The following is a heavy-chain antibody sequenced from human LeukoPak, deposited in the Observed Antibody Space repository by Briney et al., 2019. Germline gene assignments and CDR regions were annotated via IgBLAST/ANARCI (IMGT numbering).Heavy chain of an antibody. CDR3: ARDSAGGDAHTVLLWFGESHYYYYYMDV. CDR1: GYTFTSYG. CDR2: ISAYNGNT. J-gene: IGHJ6*03. V-gene: IGHV1-18*01. D-gene: IGHD3-10*01. Sequence: ASVKVSCKASGYTFTSYGISWARQAPGQGLEWMGWISAYNGNTNYAQKLQGRVTVTTDTSTSTAYMELRSLRSDDTAVYYCARDSAGGDAHTVLLWFGESHYYYYYMDVWGKGTTVTISS.